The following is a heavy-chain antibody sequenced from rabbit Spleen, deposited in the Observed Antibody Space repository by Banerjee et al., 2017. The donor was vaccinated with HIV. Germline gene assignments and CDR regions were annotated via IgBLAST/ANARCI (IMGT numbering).Heavy chain of an antibody. D-gene: IGHD7-1*01. Sequence: QQLVESGGGLVKPGASLTLTCNASGFSFSSGYYMSWVRQAPGKGLEWIGCIGTGSGRTYYASWAKGRFTISKTSSTTVTLQATSLTAADTATYFCARGVPGNSVYIGYFNLWGPGTLVTFS. CDR1: GFSFSSGYY. J-gene: IGHJ4*01. CDR3: ARGVPGNSVYIGYFNL. CDR2: IGTGSGRT. V-gene: IGHV1S40*01.